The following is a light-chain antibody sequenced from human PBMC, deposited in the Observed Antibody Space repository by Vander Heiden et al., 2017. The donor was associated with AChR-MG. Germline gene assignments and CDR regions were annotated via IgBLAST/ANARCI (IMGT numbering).Light chain of an antibody. V-gene: IGKV1-33*01. CDR3: QEEENLPHT. J-gene: IGKJ4*01. CDR2: DAS. CDR1: QDIGQY. Sequence: DTQMTQSPSSLSVSVGHRLTITCQASQDIGQYLNWLQQKPGKPPTLLISDASNSVTGVPSRFHGRRSGTAFTFIIRSRQPDDLATYFCQEEENLPHTFGGGTKVEIK.